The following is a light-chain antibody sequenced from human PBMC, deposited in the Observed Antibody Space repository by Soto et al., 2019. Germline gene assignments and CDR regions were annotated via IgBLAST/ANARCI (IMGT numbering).Light chain of an antibody. V-gene: IGKV3-11*01. J-gene: IGKJ1*01. Sequence: EIVLTQSPATLSLSPGERATLSCRASQRLSDYIAWYQQTPGQPPRLIIYGVSTGATGVPARFSGSGSGTEFTLTINNLEPEDFAVYYCQQRGSPTWTFGQGTKVEVK. CDR3: QQRGSPTWT. CDR1: QRLSDY. CDR2: GVS.